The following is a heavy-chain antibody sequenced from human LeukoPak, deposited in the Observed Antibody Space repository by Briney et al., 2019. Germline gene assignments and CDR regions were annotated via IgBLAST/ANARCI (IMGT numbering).Heavy chain of an antibody. CDR1: GFTFDDYV. CDR2: ITWNGGST. J-gene: IGHJ4*02. D-gene: IGHD3-22*01. Sequence: SGGSLGLSCAASGFTFDDYVMNGVRQAPGKGLEWVSGITWNGGSTGYTDSVKGRFTISRDNAKNSLYLQMNSLRAEDTALYYCARDLLYVASSGYYPFDYWGQGTLVTVSS. V-gene: IGHV3-20*04. CDR3: ARDLLYVASSGYYPFDY.